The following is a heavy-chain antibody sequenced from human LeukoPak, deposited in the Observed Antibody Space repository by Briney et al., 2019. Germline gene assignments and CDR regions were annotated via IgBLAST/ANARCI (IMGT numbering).Heavy chain of an antibody. J-gene: IGHJ3*02. CDR2: ISSSSSYI. D-gene: IGHD2-2*01. V-gene: IGHV3-21*01. CDR1: GFTFSSYS. Sequence: GGSLRLSCAASGFTFSSYSMNWVRQAPGRGLEWVSSISSSSSYIYYADSVKGRFTISRDNAKNSLYLQMNSLRAEDTAVYYCARCGRSSTSCYHAFDIWGQGTMVTVSS. CDR3: ARCGRSSTSCYHAFDI.